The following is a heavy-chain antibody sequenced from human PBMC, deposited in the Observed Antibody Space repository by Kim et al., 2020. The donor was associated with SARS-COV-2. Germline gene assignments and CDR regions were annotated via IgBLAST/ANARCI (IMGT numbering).Heavy chain of an antibody. V-gene: IGHV3-23*01. J-gene: IGHJ4*02. D-gene: IGHD3-9*01. CDR3: AKEDHDILTDYYYFDS. CDR2: ISGSGRST. CDR1: GFTFSRND. Sequence: GGSLRLSCAVSGFTFSRNDMSWVRQAPGKGLEWVSRISGSGRSTYYADSVKGRFTISRDNSKNTLYLQMNSLRAEDTAVYYCAKEDHDILTDYYYFDSWGQGTLVTVSS.